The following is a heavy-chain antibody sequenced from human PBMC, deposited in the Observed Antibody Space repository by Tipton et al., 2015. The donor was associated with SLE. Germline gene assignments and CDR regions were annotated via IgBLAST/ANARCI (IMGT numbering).Heavy chain of an antibody. Sequence: TLSLTYTVSCGSNSSYYWSWIRQPPGKGLEWIGYIYYSGSTNYNPSLKSRVTISVDTSKNQFSLKLSSVTAADTAVYYCARGLSTHDFDIWGQGTMVTVSS. CDR2: IYYSGST. V-gene: IGHV4-59*08. CDR3: ARGLSTHDFDI. CDR1: CGSNSSYY. J-gene: IGHJ3*02. D-gene: IGHD2-2*01.